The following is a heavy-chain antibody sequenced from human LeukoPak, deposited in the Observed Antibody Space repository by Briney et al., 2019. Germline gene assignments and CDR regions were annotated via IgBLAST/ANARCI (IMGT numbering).Heavy chain of an antibody. CDR3: ASVPERPGYSQFDY. Sequence: GASVKVSCKASGYTFTSYDINWVRQATGQGLEWMGWMNPNSGNTGYAQKFQGRVTITRNTSISTAYMELRSLRSDDTAVYYCASVPERPGYSQFDYWGQGTLVTVSS. CDR2: MNPNSGNT. D-gene: IGHD5-18*01. J-gene: IGHJ4*02. V-gene: IGHV1-8*03. CDR1: GYTFTSYD.